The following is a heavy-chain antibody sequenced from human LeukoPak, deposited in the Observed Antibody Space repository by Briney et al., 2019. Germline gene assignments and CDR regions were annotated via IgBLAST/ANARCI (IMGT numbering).Heavy chain of an antibody. CDR2: IKSKTDGGTT. CDR3: TTARYYDSSGYYRDY. D-gene: IGHD3-22*01. CDR1: GFTFSNAW. J-gene: IGHJ4*02. V-gene: IGHV3-15*01. Sequence: GGSLRLSCAASGFTFSNAWMSWVRRAPGKGLEWVGRIKSKTDGGTTDYAAPVKGRFTISRDDSKNTLYLQMNSLKTEDTAVYYCTTARYYDSSGYYRDYWGQGTLVTVSS.